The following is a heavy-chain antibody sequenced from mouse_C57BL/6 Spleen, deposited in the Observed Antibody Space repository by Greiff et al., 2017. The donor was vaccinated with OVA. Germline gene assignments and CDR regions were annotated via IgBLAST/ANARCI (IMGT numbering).Heavy chain of an antibody. J-gene: IGHJ3*01. CDR2: ISYSGST. D-gene: IGHD1-1*01. Sequence: EVMLVESGPGMVKPSQSLSLTCTVTGYSITSGYDWHWIRHFPGNKLEWMGYISYSGSTNYNPSLKSRISITHDTSKNHFFLKLNSVTTEDTATYYCARSGSSYVFAYWGQGTLVTVSA. CDR1: GYSITSGYD. CDR3: ARSGSSYVFAY. V-gene: IGHV3-1*01.